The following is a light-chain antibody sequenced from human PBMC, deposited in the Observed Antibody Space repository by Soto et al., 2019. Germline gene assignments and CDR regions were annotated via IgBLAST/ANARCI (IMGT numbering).Light chain of an antibody. CDR3: SSYTSSSTPYVV. V-gene: IGLV2-14*01. CDR1: SSDVGGYNY. CDR2: DVS. Sequence: QSALTQPASVSGSPGQSITISCTGTSSDVGGYNYVSWYQQHPGKAPKLMIYDVSNRPSGVSNRFSGSKSGSTASLTISGLKAEDEADYYCSSYTSSSTPYVVFGGGTKLTVL. J-gene: IGLJ2*01.